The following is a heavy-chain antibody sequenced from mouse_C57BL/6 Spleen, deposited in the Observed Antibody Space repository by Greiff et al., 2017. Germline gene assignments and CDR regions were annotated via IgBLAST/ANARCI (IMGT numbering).Heavy chain of an antibody. V-gene: IGHV1-15*01. Sequence: QVQLQQSGAELVRPGASVTLSCKASGYTFTDYEMHWVKQTPVHGLEWIGAIDPETGGTAYNQKFKGKAILTADKSSSTAYMELRRLTSEDSAVYYCTRRPNYYAMDYWGQGTSVTVSS. CDR2: IDPETGGT. CDR1: GYTFTDYE. CDR3: TRRPNYYAMDY. J-gene: IGHJ4*01.